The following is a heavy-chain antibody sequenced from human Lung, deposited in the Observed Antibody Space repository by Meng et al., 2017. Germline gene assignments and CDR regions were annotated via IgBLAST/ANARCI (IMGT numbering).Heavy chain of an antibody. CDR2: ISGDGGNT. CDR3: ARDVGGWPFDY. J-gene: IGHJ4*02. Sequence: EVQVVESGGGLVQPGGSLRLSCEGSGFTLSNYGMSWVRQAPGKGLEWVPTISGDGGNTHYADFVKGRFTISRDNSKNTHYVQMNSLRVEDTAIYYCARDVGGWPFDYWGQGTLVTVSS. V-gene: IGHV3-23*04. CDR1: GFTLSNYG. D-gene: IGHD6-19*01.